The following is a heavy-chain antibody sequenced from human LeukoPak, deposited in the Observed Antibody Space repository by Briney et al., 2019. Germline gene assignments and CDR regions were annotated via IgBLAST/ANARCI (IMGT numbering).Heavy chain of an antibody. Sequence: GGSLRLSCAASGFTFSSYAMHWVRQAPGKGLEWVAVISYDGSNKYYADSVKGRFTISRDNSKNTLYLQMNSLRAEDTAVYYCARDPTSYCSSTSCYTGDAFDIWGQGTMVTVSS. J-gene: IGHJ3*02. CDR1: GFTFSSYA. CDR2: ISYDGSNK. D-gene: IGHD2-2*02. V-gene: IGHV3-30-3*01. CDR3: ARDPTSYCSSTSCYTGDAFDI.